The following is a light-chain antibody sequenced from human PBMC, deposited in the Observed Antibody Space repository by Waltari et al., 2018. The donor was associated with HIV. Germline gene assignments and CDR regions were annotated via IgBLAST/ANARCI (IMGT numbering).Light chain of an antibody. Sequence: QSVLTQPPSASETPGQRVTIPCSGRRSNIGINIVNWYQQLPGTAPKLLIYANDQRTSGVPDRFSGSKSGTSASLAISGLQSEDEADYFCAAWDDSLKGVAFGGGTKLTVL. CDR2: AND. CDR1: RSNIGINI. V-gene: IGLV1-44*01. CDR3: AAWDDSLKGVA. J-gene: IGLJ2*01.